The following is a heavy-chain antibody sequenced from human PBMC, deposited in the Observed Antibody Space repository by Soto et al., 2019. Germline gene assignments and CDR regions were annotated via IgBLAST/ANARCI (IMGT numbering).Heavy chain of an antibody. D-gene: IGHD4-17*01. V-gene: IGHV4-4*02. CDR3: ARDYGDNAGGYYFDF. CDR2: IYHSGSI. CDR1: SGSITSTHW. Sequence: QVQLQESGPGLVKPSGTLSLTCAVSSGSITSTHWWSWVRQSPGKGLEWIGEIYHSGSINYNPSFPSRLTISVDKSRSQFSLKLNSVTAADTAVYYCARDYGDNAGGYYFDFWGQGTLVTVSS. J-gene: IGHJ4*02.